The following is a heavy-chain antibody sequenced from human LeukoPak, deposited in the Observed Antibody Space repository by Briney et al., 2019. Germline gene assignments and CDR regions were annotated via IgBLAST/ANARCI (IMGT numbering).Heavy chain of an antibody. J-gene: IGHJ4*02. CDR2: ISASGGST. V-gene: IGHV3-23*01. Sequence: PPGGSLRLSCAASGFTFSTYAMSWVRQAPGKGLEWVSAISASGGSTYYAASVKGRFTISRDNSKNTLYLQMNSLRAEDTAVYYCARAGEFTVGWLTHWGQGTLVTVSS. CDR3: ARAGEFTVGWLTH. CDR1: GFTFSTYA. D-gene: IGHD7-27*01.